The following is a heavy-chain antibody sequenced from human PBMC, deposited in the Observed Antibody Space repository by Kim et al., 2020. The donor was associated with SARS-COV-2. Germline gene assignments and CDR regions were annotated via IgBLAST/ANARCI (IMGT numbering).Heavy chain of an antibody. CDR1: GGTFSSYA. Sequence: SVKVSCKASGGTFSSYAISWVRQAPGQGLEWMGGIIPIFGTANYAQKFQGRVTITADESTSTAYMELSSLRSEDTAVYYCARRYCSSTSCYTGWFDPWDQGTLVTVSS. D-gene: IGHD2-2*02. CDR2: IIPIFGTA. V-gene: IGHV1-69*13. J-gene: IGHJ5*02. CDR3: ARRYCSSTSCYTGWFDP.